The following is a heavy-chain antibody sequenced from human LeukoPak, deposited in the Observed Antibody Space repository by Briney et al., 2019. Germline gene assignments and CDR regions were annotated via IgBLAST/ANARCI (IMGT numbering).Heavy chain of an antibody. Sequence: ASVTVSFTASGYSFTTYSMSWVRQAPGQGLEWMGWISAHNGNTNYAQKFQGRVTMTTDTSAGTAYMELRSLRSADTAVYYCARDPQRYDGSGSDDYWGQGTLVSVSS. D-gene: IGHD3-10*01. CDR3: ARDPQRYDGSGSDDY. CDR1: GYSFTTYS. J-gene: IGHJ4*02. CDR2: ISAHNGNT. V-gene: IGHV1-18*01.